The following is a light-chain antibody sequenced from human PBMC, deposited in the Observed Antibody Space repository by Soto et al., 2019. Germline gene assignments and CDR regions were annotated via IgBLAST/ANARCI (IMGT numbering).Light chain of an antibody. CDR1: TSNIGAGFD. V-gene: IGLV1-40*01. CDR2: GNI. CDR3: QSYDSSLRVI. Sequence: QSVLTQPPSVSGAPGQRVTISCTGNTSNIGAGFDVHWYQQFPGTAPKLVMYGNINRPSGVPDRFSGSKSGTSGSLAIAALQAEEEADYYGQSYDSSLRVIFGGGAKLTV. J-gene: IGLJ2*01.